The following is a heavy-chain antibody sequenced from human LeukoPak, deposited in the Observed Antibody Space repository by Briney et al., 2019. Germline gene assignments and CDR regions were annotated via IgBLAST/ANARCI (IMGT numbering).Heavy chain of an antibody. CDR2: IYYSGST. D-gene: IGHD6-19*01. CDR1: GGSISSYY. V-gene: IGHV4-59*01. Sequence: PSETLSLTCTVSGGSISSYYWSWTRQPPGKGLEWIGYIYYSGSTNYNPSLKSRVTISVDTSKNQFSLKLSSVTAADTAVYYCARTVAGTRVVEFDYWGQGTLVTVSS. J-gene: IGHJ4*02. CDR3: ARTVAGTRVVEFDY.